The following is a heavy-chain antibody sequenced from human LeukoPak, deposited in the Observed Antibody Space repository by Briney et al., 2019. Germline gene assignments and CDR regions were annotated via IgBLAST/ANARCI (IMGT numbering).Heavy chain of an antibody. D-gene: IGHD3-3*01. CDR2: ITNSGST. CDR3: ARKFLRVEFDY. J-gene: IGHJ4*02. Sequence: SETLSLTCTVSGASIGSYYWGWIRQPPVKGLEWIVTITNSGSTTFNPSLKSRVPMSLDTSNNQFSLKLTFVTATDTPLYSWARKFLRVEFDYWGQGMLVTVSS. CDR1: GASIGSYY. V-gene: IGHV4-59*01.